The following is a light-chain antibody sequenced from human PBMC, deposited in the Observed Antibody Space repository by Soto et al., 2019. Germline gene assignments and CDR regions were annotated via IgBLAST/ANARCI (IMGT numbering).Light chain of an antibody. V-gene: IGKV3-15*01. CDR1: QSVSSN. J-gene: IGKJ4*01. CDR2: DAS. Sequence: EIVMTQSPATLSVSPGERATLSCRASQSVSSNLAWYQQKPGQAPRLLIYDASTRATGIPARFSGSGSGTEFTLTLSSLQSEDFAVYYCQQYNNWPLTFGGGTNVEIK. CDR3: QQYNNWPLT.